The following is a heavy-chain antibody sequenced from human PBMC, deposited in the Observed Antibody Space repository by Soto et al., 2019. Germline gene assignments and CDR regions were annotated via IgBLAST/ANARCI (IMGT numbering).Heavy chain of an antibody. CDR1: GDSISSSSYY. CDR3: AETAAPGSGWFGP. J-gene: IGHJ5*02. CDR2: IHSSGST. D-gene: IGHD6-13*01. V-gene: IGHV4-39*01. Sequence: PSETLSLTCTVSGDSISSSSYYWGWIRQPPGKGLEWIATIHSSGSTSYNPSLKSRVTISVDTSKKQFSLKLNSVTATDTAVYYCAETAAPGSGWFGPWGQGTLVTSPQ.